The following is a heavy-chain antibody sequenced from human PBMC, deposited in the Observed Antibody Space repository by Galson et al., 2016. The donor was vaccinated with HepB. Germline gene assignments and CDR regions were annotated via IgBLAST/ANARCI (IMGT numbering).Heavy chain of an antibody. CDR3: ARGQPYYDSSGYYSNDAFDF. J-gene: IGHJ3*01. Sequence: SVKVSCKASGYTFTDYYIHWVRQAPGQGLEWMGWINPDSGGTNYAQKFQGRVTMTRDTSISTGYMELSRLRSGDTAVYYCARGQPYYDSSGYYSNDAFDFWGQETMVTASS. V-gene: IGHV1-2*02. CDR1: GYTFTDYY. D-gene: IGHD3-22*01. CDR2: INPDSGGT.